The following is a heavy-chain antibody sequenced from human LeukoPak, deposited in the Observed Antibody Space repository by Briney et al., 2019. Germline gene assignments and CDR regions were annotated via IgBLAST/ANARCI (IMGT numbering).Heavy chain of an antibody. V-gene: IGHV3-7*03. J-gene: IGHJ6*02. D-gene: IGHD3-16*01. CDR3: ARGGGLDV. Sequence: PGRSLRLSCAASGFTFSSYWRNWARQAPGKGLEWVASINHNGNVNYYVDSVKGRFTISRDNAKNSLYLQMSNLRAEDTAVYFCARGGGLDVWGQGATVTVSS. CDR1: GFTFSSYW. CDR2: INHNGNVN.